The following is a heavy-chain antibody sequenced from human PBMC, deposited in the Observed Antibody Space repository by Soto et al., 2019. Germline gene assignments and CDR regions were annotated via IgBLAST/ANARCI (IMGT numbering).Heavy chain of an antibody. CDR1: GFTFSSYG. CDR3: ARVCSSSRATCFDD. V-gene: IGHV3-33*01. Sequence: GGSLRLSCAASGFTFSSYGMHWVRQAPGKGLEWVAVIWYDGSNKYYADSVKGRFTISRDNSKNTLYLQMNSLRAEDTAVYYCARVCSSSRATCFDDWGQRTLVTVSS. D-gene: IGHD6-13*01. J-gene: IGHJ4*02. CDR2: IWYDGSNK.